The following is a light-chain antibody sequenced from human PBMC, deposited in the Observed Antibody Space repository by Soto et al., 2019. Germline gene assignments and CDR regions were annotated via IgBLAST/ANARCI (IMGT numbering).Light chain of an antibody. J-gene: IGLJ2*01. CDR1: SSDVGAYNY. V-gene: IGLV2-8*01. CDR3: SSYAGSRNLV. CDR2: EVT. Sequence: QSALTRPPSASGSPGQSVTISCTGTSSDVGAYNYVSWYQQHPGKAPKLMIYEVTKRPSGVPARFSGSKSGNAASLTVSGLQADDEADYYCSSYAGSRNLVFGGGTKLTVL.